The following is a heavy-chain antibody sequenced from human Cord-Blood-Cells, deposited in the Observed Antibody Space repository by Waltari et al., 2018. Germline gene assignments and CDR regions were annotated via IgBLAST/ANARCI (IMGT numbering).Heavy chain of an antibody. D-gene: IGHD3-10*01. Sequence: QLQLQESGSGLVKPSQTLSLTCAVSGGSISSGGYSWSWIRQPPGKGLEWIGYIYHSGGNYYNPSPKSRVTISVDRSKNQFSLKLSSVTAADTAVYYCARDGDYYGSGSYFDYWGQGTLVTVSS. CDR2: IYHSGGN. V-gene: IGHV4-30-2*01. J-gene: IGHJ4*02. CDR1: GGSISSGGYS. CDR3: ARDGDYYGSGSYFDY.